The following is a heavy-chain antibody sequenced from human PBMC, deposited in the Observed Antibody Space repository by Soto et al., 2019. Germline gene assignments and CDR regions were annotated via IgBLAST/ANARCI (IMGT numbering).Heavy chain of an antibody. D-gene: IGHD3-16*01. CDR3: ARDDEMGYFDY. CDR2: ISSSTRTI. J-gene: IGHJ4*02. CDR1: GFTFSSHS. Sequence: EVQLVESGGGLVQPGGSLRLSCAASGFTFSSHSMNWVRRAPGEGLEWVSYISSSTRTIYYADSVKGRFTVSRDNAKNSLYLQMNSLRAEDTAVYYCARDDEMGYFDYWGQGTLVTVSS. V-gene: IGHV3-48*01.